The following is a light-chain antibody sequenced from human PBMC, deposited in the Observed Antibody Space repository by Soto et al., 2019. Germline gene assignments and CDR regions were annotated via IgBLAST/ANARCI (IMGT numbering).Light chain of an antibody. CDR3: QQCGGSPLFS. J-gene: IGKJ3*01. Sequence: EIVLTQSPDTLSLSPGERATLSCTASESVTSSCLAWYQRKPGQAPRLLIHTTSTSATDIPDRFSGSGSGTDFTLTIIRLEPEDFAVYYCQQCGGSPLFSFGPGTRVDI. V-gene: IGKV3-20*01. CDR1: ESVTSSC. CDR2: TTS.